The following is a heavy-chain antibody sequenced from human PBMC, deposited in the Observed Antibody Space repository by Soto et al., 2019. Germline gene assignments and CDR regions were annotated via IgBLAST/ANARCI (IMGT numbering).Heavy chain of an antibody. Sequence: EVQLLESGGGLVQPGGSLRLSCAASGFTFSSYAMSWVRQAPGKGLEWVSAISGSGGSTYYADSVKGRFTISRDNFKDTLYLQMNSLRAEDTAVYYCAKDRWGGSGIDVWGQGTTVTVSS. J-gene: IGHJ6*02. D-gene: IGHD1-26*01. CDR3: AKDRWGGSGIDV. CDR1: GFTFSSYA. V-gene: IGHV3-23*01. CDR2: ISGSGGST.